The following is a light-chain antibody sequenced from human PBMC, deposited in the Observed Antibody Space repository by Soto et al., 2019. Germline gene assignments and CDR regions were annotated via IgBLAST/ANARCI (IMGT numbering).Light chain of an antibody. CDR2: GAS. V-gene: IGKV3-20*01. CDR3: QQYGSSAWT. CDR1: QRLSSNY. J-gene: IGKJ1*01. Sequence: EIVLTQSPGTLSLSPGERATLSCGASQRLSSNYLAWYQRKPGQAPRILIYGASSRATGIPDRFSGSGSGTDFTLTISSLEPEDFAVYYCQQYGSSAWTFGQGTKVDIK.